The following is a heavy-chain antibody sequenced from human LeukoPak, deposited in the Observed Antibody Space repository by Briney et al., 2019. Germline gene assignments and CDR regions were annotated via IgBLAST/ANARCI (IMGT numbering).Heavy chain of an antibody. D-gene: IGHD3-22*01. V-gene: IGHV4-31*03. J-gene: IGHJ4*02. CDR1: GGSINSDTYY. CDR3: ARTYYYDSSGYYSHIDY. Sequence: PSETLSLTSTVSGGSINSDTYYWTWIRQHPGKGLERIWYIYYSGNTYYNPSLKSRVTISIDTSKNQFSLKLSSVTAADSAVYYCARTYYYDSSGYYSHIDYWGQGTLVTVSS. CDR2: IYYSGNT.